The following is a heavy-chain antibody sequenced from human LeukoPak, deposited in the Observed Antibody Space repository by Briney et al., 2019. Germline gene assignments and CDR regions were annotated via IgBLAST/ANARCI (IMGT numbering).Heavy chain of an antibody. J-gene: IGHJ4*02. CDR1: GYTFNSYG. CDR3: ARDEPIVVVPAALDY. D-gene: IGHD2-2*01. CDR2: VSAYNGNT. V-gene: IGHV1-18*01. Sequence: ASVKVSCKASGYTFNSYGFHWVRQAPGQGLEWMGWVSAYNGNTNYTQELQGRVTMTTDTSTSTAYMELRSLRSDDTAVYYCARDEPIVVVPAALDYWGQGTLVTVSS.